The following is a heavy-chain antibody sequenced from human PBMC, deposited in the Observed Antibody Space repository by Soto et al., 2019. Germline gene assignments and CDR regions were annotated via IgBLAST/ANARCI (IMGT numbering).Heavy chain of an antibody. V-gene: IGHV4-34*01. D-gene: IGHD3-3*01. CDR3: ARDFVSGTIFGVVIIGRGYYFDY. J-gene: IGHJ4*02. CDR2: INHSGST. CDR1: AGSFRGYY. Sequence: PSETLSLTCAVYAGSFRGYYLSWIRPAPGKGMEWIGEINHSGSTNYNPSLKSRVTISVDTSKNQFSLKLSSVTAADTAVYYCARDFVSGTIFGVVIIGRGYYFDYWGQGTLVTVSS.